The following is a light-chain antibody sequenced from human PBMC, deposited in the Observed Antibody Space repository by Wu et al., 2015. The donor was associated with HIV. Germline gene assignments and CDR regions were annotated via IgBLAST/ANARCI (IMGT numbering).Light chain of an antibody. CDR2: GAV. CDR1: ESVGGD. J-gene: IGKJ4*01. V-gene: IGKV3-15*01. CDR3: QQYNNWPLT. Sequence: IVMTQSPVTLSVSPGERATLACRASESVGGDVAWYQQKPGQAPRLLIYGAVTRPTGIPARFRGSGSGTEFTLTFTSMESEDSAIYFCQQYNNWPLTFGAGTKVEI.